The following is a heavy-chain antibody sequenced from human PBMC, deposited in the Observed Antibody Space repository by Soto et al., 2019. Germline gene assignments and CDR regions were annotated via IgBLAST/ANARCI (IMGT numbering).Heavy chain of an antibody. Sequence: SETLSLTCTVSGGSISSYYWSWIRQPRGKGLEWIGYIYYSGSTNYNPSLKSRVTISVDTSKNQFSLKLSSVTAADTAVYYCARDGSGEQWLVWNDAFDIWGQGTMVTVSS. D-gene: IGHD6-19*01. V-gene: IGHV4-59*01. J-gene: IGHJ3*02. CDR1: GGSISSYY. CDR3: ARDGSGEQWLVWNDAFDI. CDR2: IYYSGST.